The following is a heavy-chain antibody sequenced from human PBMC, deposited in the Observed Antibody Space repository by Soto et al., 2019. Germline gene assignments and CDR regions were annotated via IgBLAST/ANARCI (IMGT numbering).Heavy chain of an antibody. V-gene: IGHV1-8*01. CDR2: MNPNSGNT. D-gene: IGHD4-17*01. CDR1: GYTFTSYD. Sequence: ASVKVSCKASGYTFTSYDINWVRQATGQGLEWMGWMNPNSGNTGYAQKFQGRVTMTRNTSISTAYMELSSLRSEDTAVYYCAKDLYGDYEQSYYYYYMDVWGKGTTVTVSS. J-gene: IGHJ6*03. CDR3: AKDLYGDYEQSYYYYYMDV.